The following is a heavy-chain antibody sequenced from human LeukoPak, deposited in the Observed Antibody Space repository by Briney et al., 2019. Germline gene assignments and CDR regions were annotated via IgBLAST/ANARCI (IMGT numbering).Heavy chain of an antibody. D-gene: IGHD6-19*01. J-gene: IGHJ4*02. Sequence: SETLSLTCTVSGGSISSYYWSWIRQPPGKGLEWIGYIHSSGSTNYDPSLKSRVTISLDTSKHQFALKLNSVTAADTAVYYCARGGTVAGRGVLFDYWGQGTLVTVSS. CDR3: ARGGTVAGRGVLFDY. CDR1: GGSISSYY. V-gene: IGHV4-59*01. CDR2: IHSSGST.